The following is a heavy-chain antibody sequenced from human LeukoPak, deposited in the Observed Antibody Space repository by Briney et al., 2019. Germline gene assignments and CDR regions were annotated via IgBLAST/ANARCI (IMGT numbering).Heavy chain of an antibody. CDR1: GFTFSSYS. Sequence: GGSLRLSCTASGFTFSSYSMNWVRQAPGKGLEWVSYISSSSSNIFYAYSFKGRFTISRDNAQNSLYLQMNSLRVEDTAVYYCARDPPGAHFDYWGQGTLVTVSS. CDR2: ISSSSSNI. J-gene: IGHJ4*02. V-gene: IGHV3-21*01. CDR3: ARDPPGAHFDY. D-gene: IGHD7-27*01.